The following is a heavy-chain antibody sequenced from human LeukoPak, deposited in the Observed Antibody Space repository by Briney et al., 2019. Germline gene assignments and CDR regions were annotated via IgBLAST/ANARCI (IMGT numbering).Heavy chain of an antibody. Sequence: ASVKVSCKASGYTFISYYMHWVRQAPGQGLEWMGIINPSGGSTSYAQKFQGRVTMTRDTSTSTVYMELSSLRSEDTAVYYCAREGVGGYGDPGDAFDIWGQGTMVTVSS. V-gene: IGHV1-46*01. J-gene: IGHJ3*02. CDR2: INPSGGST. CDR1: GYTFISYY. D-gene: IGHD4-17*01. CDR3: AREGVGGYGDPGDAFDI.